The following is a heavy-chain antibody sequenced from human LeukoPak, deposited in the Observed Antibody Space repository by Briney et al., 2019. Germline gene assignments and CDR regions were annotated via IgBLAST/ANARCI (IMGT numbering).Heavy chain of an antibody. CDR1: GYTFPTYG. D-gene: IGHD5-12*01. CDR3: ASSGGIVAMVGGYYYGMDV. J-gene: IGHJ6*02. CDR2: ISAHNGDT. V-gene: IGHV1-18*01. Sequence: ASVKVSCKASGYTFPTYGITWVRQAPGHGLEWMGWISAHNGDTNYAQNLQGRVTMTTDTSTRTAYMELRSQTSDDTAVYYCASSGGIVAMVGGYYYGMDVWGQGTTVTVSS.